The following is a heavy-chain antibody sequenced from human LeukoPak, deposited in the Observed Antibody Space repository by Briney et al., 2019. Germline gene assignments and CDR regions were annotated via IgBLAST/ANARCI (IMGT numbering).Heavy chain of an antibody. V-gene: IGHV4-39*07. D-gene: IGHD3-22*01. CDR2: IYYSGST. Sequence: SETLSLTCTVSGGSISSSSYYWGWIRQPPGKGLEWIGSIYYSGSTYYNPSLKSRVTISVDTSKNQFSLKLSSVTAADTAVYYCARGYYDSSGYYGPNFDYWGQGTLVTVSS. CDR1: GGSISSSSYY. CDR3: ARGYYDSSGYYGPNFDY. J-gene: IGHJ4*02.